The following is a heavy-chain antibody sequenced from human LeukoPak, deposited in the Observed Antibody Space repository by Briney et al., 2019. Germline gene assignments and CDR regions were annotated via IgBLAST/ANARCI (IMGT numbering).Heavy chain of an antibody. J-gene: IGHJ4*02. CDR2: IYYSGST. V-gene: IGHV4-59*01. D-gene: IGHD3-10*01. Sequence: SETLSLTCTVSGGPISGYYWSWIRQPPGKGLEWIGYIYYSGSTNYNPSLKSRVTISVDTSKNQFSLKLSSVTAADTAVYYCARMRAYYFGSGTYYPFDYWGQGTLVTVSS. CDR3: ARMRAYYFGSGTYYPFDY. CDR1: GGPISGYY.